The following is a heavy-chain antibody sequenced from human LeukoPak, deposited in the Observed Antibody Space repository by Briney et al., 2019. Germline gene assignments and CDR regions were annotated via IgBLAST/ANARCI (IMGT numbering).Heavy chain of an antibody. D-gene: IGHD2-15*01. CDR2: NSSSSSYI. V-gene: IGHV3-21*01. CDR3: AGDGICSSGSCYCDY. Sequence: GGSLRLSCAASGFTFSSYSMNWVRQAPGKGLEWVSSNSSSSSYIYYADSVKGQFTISRDNAKNSLYLQMNSLRAEDTAVYYRAGDGICSSGSCYCDYWGQGTLVTVSS. CDR1: GFTFSSYS. J-gene: IGHJ4*02.